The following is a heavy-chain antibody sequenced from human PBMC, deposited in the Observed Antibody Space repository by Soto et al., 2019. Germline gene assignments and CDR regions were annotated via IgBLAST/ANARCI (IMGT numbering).Heavy chain of an antibody. Sequence: PGGSLRLSCAASGFTFSSYGMHWVRQAPGKGLEWVAVISYDGSNKYYADYVKGRFTISRDNSKNTLYLQMNSLRAEDTALYFFSKDPESYEYYYDSSGYYPPPYWGQGTLVTVSS. D-gene: IGHD3-22*01. CDR2: ISYDGSNK. J-gene: IGHJ4*02. CDR1: GFTFSSYG. V-gene: IGHV3-30*18. CDR3: SKDPESYEYYYDSSGYYPPPY.